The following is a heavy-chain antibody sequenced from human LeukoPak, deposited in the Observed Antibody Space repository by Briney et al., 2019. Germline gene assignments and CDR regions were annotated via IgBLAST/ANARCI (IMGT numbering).Heavy chain of an antibody. V-gene: IGHV3-53*01. CDR2: IHTNDKT. Sequence: PGGSLRLSCAASGFIVNGKYMSWVRQAPGKGLEWVSGIHTNDKTYYAASVKGRFPISRDNSKNTLFLQMNTLRAEDTAVYYCATRIAAGGLFFFDYWGQGTLVTVSS. CDR1: GFIVNGKY. D-gene: IGHD6-13*01. J-gene: IGHJ4*02. CDR3: ATRIAAGGLFFFDY.